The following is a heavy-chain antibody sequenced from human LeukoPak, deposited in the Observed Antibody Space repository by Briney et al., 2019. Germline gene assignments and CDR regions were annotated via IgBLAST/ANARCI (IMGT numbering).Heavy chain of an antibody. CDR3: ARYSGSYYPYYYYYYMDV. V-gene: IGHV1-18*01. CDR2: ISAYNGNT. CDR1: GYTFTSYG. D-gene: IGHD1-26*01. J-gene: IGHJ6*03. Sequence: ASVKVSCKASGYTFTSYGISWVRQAPGQGLEWMGWISAYNGNTNYAQKLQGRVTMTTDTSTSTAYMELRSLRSDDTAVYYCARYSGSYYPYYYYYYMDVWGEGTTVTVSS.